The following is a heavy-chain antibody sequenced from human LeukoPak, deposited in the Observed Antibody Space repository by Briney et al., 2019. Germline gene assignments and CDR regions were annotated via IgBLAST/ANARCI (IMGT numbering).Heavy chain of an antibody. J-gene: IGHJ4*02. CDR1: GFTFSSYS. CDR3: ARAGYCSSTSCYHFDY. V-gene: IGHV3-21*01. Sequence: GSLRLSCAASGFTFSSYSMNWVRQAPGKGLEWVSSISSSSSYIYYADSVKGRFTISRDNAKNSLYLQMNSLRAEDTAVYYCARAGYCSSTSCYHFDYWGQGTLVTVSS. CDR2: ISSSSSYI. D-gene: IGHD2-2*01.